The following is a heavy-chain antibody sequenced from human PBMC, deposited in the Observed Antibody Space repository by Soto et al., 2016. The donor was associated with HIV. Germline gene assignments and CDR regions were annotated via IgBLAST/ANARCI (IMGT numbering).Heavy chain of an antibody. V-gene: IGHV3-48*04. Sequence: EVQLVESGGGLVQPGGSLRLSCAASGFIFSKYGMDWVRQAPGKGLEWVSYISGSSSKIYYADSVKGRFSISRDNAKSSLYLQLNSLRAEDTAVYYCAGEGDSRWRRRQKDTWGQGTLVTVSS. CDR2: ISGSSSKI. J-gene: IGHJ4*02. CDR1: GFIFSKYG. D-gene: IGHD2-21*02. CDR3: AGEGDSRWRRRQKDT.